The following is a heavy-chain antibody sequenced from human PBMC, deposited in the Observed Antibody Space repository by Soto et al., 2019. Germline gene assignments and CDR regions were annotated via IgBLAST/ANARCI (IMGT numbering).Heavy chain of an antibody. Sequence: PSATLSLSCAVYGGSFSGYYWSWIRQPPGKGLEWIGEINHSGSTNYNPSLKSRVTISVDTSKNQFSLKLSSVTAADTAVYYCARGAVTTQSYYYYGMDVWGQGTTVTVSS. V-gene: IGHV4-34*01. D-gene: IGHD4-17*01. J-gene: IGHJ6*02. CDR2: INHSGST. CDR3: ARGAVTTQSYYYYGMDV. CDR1: GGSFSGYY.